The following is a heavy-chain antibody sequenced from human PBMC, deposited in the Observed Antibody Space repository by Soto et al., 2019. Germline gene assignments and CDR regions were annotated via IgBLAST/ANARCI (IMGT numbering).Heavy chain of an antibody. CDR3: ARDVNDCSGSQGFDY. CDR1: GDSVSSNNYY. J-gene: IGHJ4*02. Sequence: VLLQESGPGAMKPSQTLSLTCTVIGDSVSSNNYYWSWIRQRPGKGLEWIGYIHYSGDSYDNPSLTSRITMSMDVSKNQFSLNLRSVTAADTAIYYCARDVNDCSGSQGFDYWGQGTLVTVSS. D-gene: IGHD3-22*01. CDR2: IHYSGDS. V-gene: IGHV4-31*03.